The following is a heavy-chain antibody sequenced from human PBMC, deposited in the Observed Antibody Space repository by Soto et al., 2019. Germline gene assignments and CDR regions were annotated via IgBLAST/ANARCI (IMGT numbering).Heavy chain of an antibody. CDR3: ARAGQLVELYYGMDV. D-gene: IGHD6-13*01. Sequence: SQTLSLTCTVSGGSISSGGYYWSWIRQHPGKGLEWIGYIYYSGSTYYNPSLKSRVTISVDTSKNQFSLKLSSVTAADTAVYYCARAGQLVELYYGMDVWGQGTTVTVSS. CDR2: IYYSGST. CDR1: GGSISSGGYY. V-gene: IGHV4-31*03. J-gene: IGHJ6*02.